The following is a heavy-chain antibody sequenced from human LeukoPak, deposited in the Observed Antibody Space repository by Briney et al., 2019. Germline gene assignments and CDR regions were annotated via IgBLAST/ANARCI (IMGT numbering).Heavy chain of an antibody. J-gene: IGHJ4*02. Sequence: GESLKISCKGSGYSFTSYWIAWVRQMPGKGLGWMGIIYPGDSDTRYSPSFQGQVTISADKSISTAYLQWNSLKASDTAMYYCARLGGSTIFGVVTQYYFDYWGQGTLVTVSS. CDR2: IYPGDSDT. CDR3: ARLGGSTIFGVVTQYYFDY. V-gene: IGHV5-51*01. D-gene: IGHD3-3*01. CDR1: GYSFTSYW.